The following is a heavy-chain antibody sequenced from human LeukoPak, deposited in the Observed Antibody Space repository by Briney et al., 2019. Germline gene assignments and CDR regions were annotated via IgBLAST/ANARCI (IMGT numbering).Heavy chain of an antibody. Sequence: PSETLSLTCTVSSGSISSGGYYWSWIRQPPGKGLEWIGYIYYSGSTNYNPSLKSRVTISVDTSKNQFSLKLTSVTAADTAVYYCARPIIAAAGNWFDPWGQGTLVTVSS. CDR1: SGSISSGGYY. V-gene: IGHV4-61*08. D-gene: IGHD6-13*01. CDR2: IYYSGST. J-gene: IGHJ5*02. CDR3: ARPIIAAAGNWFDP.